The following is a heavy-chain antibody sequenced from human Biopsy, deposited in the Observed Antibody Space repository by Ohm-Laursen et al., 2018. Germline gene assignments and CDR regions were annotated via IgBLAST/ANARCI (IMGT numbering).Heavy chain of an antibody. J-gene: IGHJ4*02. CDR2: ISYSGNT. V-gene: IGHV4-59*08. D-gene: IGHD6-19*01. CDR3: ATTTMDTSGWYGNYFDS. CDR1: SGSISSYY. Sequence: GTLSLTCTVSSGSISSYYWSWIRQPPGKGLEWIGYISYSGNTNYNPSLKSRVTMSVETSKNHFPLKLYSVTAADTAIYYCATTTMDTSGWYGNYFDSWGQGALVTVSS.